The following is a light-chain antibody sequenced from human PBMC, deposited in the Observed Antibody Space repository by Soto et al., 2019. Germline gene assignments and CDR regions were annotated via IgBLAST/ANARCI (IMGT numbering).Light chain of an antibody. CDR1: SSNIGTNT. J-gene: IGLJ1*01. CDR2: SNN. Sequence: QSALTQPPSASGTPGRRVTISCSGGSSNIGTNTVNWYQQLPGTAPKLLIYSNNQRPSGVPDRFSGSKSGTSASLAISGLQSEDEADYYCAAWDDSLNGYVFGTGTKVT. V-gene: IGLV1-44*01. CDR3: AAWDDSLNGYV.